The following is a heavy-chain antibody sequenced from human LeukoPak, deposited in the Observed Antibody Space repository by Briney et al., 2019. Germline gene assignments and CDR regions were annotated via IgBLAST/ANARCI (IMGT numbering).Heavy chain of an antibody. Sequence: ASVTVSCKASGYTFTRYYMHWVRQAPGQGREWMGWINPNSGGINYAQKFRGRVTMTSDTSISTAYVELSRLRSDDTAVYYCARSRPLLWFGETTKYNWFDPWGQGTLVTVSS. CDR3: ARSRPLLWFGETTKYNWFDP. J-gene: IGHJ5*02. V-gene: IGHV1-2*02. CDR1: GYTFTRYY. D-gene: IGHD3-10*01. CDR2: INPNSGGI.